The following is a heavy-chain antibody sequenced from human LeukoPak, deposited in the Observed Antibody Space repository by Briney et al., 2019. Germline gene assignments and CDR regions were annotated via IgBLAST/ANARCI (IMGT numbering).Heavy chain of an antibody. V-gene: IGHV1-69*05. CDR2: IIPIFGAA. CDR3: ARDGGDYYDSSGYRH. CDR1: GGTFSSYA. Sequence: GSSVKVSCKASGGTFSSYAISWVRQATGQGLEWMGRIIPIFGAANYAQKFQGRVTITTDESTSTAYMELSSLRSEDTAVYYCARDGGDYYDSSGYRHWGQGTLVTVSS. J-gene: IGHJ4*02. D-gene: IGHD3-22*01.